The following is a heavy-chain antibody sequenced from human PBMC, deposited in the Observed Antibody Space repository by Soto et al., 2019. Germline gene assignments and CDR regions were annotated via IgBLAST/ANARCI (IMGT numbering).Heavy chain of an antibody. CDR1: GFTFSDYY. CDR3: AREVATGEAFDY. CDR2: ISSSGSTI. J-gene: IGHJ4*02. V-gene: IGHV3-11*01. D-gene: IGHD5-12*01. Sequence: GGSLRLSCAASGFTFSDYYMSWVRQAPRKGLEWVSYISSSGSTIYYADSVKGRFTISRDNAKNSLYLQMNSLRAEDTAVYYCAREVATGEAFDYCVQGTLVTVTS.